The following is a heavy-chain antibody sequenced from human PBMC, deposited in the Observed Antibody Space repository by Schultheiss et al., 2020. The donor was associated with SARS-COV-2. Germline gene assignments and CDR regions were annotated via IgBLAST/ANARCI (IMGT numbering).Heavy chain of an antibody. J-gene: IGHJ6*02. V-gene: IGHV3-21*01. CDR2: ISSSSSYT. CDR3: ARDVRIAVAGTRDYYYYGMYV. CDR1: GFTFSSYS. Sequence: GGSLRLSCAVSGFTFSSYSMNWVRQAPEKGLEWVSSISSSSSYTNYADSVKGRFTISRDNAKNSLYLHMNSLRAEDTAVYYCARDVRIAVAGTRDYYYYGMYVWGQGTTVTVSS. D-gene: IGHD6-19*01.